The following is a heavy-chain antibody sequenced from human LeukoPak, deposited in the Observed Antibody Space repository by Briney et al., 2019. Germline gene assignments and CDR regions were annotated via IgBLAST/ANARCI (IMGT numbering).Heavy chain of an antibody. D-gene: IGHD2-2*01. CDR1: GGSFSGYY. CDR2: INHSGST. Sequence: SETLSLTCAVYGGSFSGYYWSWIRQPPGKGLEWIGEINHSGSTNYNPSLKSRVTISVDTSKNQFSLKLSSVTAADTAVYYCARTKLGYCSSTSCRYYYYYMDDWGKGTTVTVSS. CDR3: ARTKLGYCSSTSCRYYYYYMDD. V-gene: IGHV4-34*01. J-gene: IGHJ6*03.